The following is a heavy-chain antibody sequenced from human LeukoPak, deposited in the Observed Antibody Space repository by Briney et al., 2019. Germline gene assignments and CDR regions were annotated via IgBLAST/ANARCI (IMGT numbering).Heavy chain of an antibody. Sequence: PSETLSLTCTVSGGSISSSSYYWGWIRQPPGKGLEWIGSIYYSGSTYYNPSLKSRATISVDTSKNQFSLKLSSVTAADTAVYYCARQVGYCSSTSCYDYWGQGTLVTVSS. CDR2: IYYSGST. J-gene: IGHJ4*02. CDR1: GGSISSSSYY. D-gene: IGHD2-2*03. V-gene: IGHV4-39*01. CDR3: ARQVGYCSSTSCYDY.